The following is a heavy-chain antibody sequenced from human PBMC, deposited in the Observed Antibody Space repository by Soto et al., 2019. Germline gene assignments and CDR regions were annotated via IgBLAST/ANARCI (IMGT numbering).Heavy chain of an antibody. Sequence: PSETLSLTCTVSGGSISSYYWSWIRQPPGKGLEWIGYIYYSGSTNYNPSLKSRVTISIDKSKKQFSLKLSSVTAAETAVYYCASHGVVNILTTWGQGTLVTVSS. CDR2: IYYSGST. CDR1: GGSISSYY. V-gene: IGHV4-59*08. D-gene: IGHD3-9*01. CDR3: ASHGVVNILTT. J-gene: IGHJ5*02.